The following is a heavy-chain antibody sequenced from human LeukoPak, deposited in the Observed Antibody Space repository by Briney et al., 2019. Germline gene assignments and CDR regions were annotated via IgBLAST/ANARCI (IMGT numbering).Heavy chain of an antibody. CDR2: IYYSGST. D-gene: IGHD1-1*01. J-gene: IGHJ3*02. Sequence: SETLSLTCTVSGGSVSSGSYYWSWLRQPPGKGLEWIGYIYYSGSTNYNPSLKSRVTISVDTSKHQFSLKLSSVTAADTAVYYGARVGTADAFDIWGQGTMVTVSS. CDR1: GGSVSSGSYY. CDR3: ARVGTADAFDI. V-gene: IGHV4-61*01.